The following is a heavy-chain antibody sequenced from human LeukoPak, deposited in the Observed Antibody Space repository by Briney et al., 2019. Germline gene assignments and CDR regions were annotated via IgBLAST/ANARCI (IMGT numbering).Heavy chain of an antibody. CDR1: GGSINSFY. V-gene: IGHV4-4*07. CDR2: IYSSGST. D-gene: IGHD6-6*01. J-gene: IGHJ4*02. Sequence: PSETLSLICTVSGGSINSFYWTWIRQPAGKGLEWIGRIYSSGSTNFNPSLKSRVTMSVDTSKNQFSLRLSSVTAADTAAYFCARENWRSKSIDFDSWGQGTLVTVSS. CDR3: ARENWRSKSIDFDS.